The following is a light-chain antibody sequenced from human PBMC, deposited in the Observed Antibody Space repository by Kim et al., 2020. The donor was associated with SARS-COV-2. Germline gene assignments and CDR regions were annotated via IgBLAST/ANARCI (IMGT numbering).Light chain of an antibody. CDR2: QDS. CDR3: QAWDSTTAV. V-gene: IGLV3-1*01. Sequence: SVSPAQTASIACSGDKLGDKYACWYQQTPGQSPVMVIYQDSKRPSGIPERFSGSNSGNTATLTISGTQAMDEADYYCQAWDSTTAVFGGGTQLTVL. CDR1: KLGDKY. J-gene: IGLJ3*02.